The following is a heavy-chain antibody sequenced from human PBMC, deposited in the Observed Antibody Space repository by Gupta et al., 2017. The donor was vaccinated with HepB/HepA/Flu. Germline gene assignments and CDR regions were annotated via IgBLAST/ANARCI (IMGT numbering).Heavy chain of an antibody. V-gene: IGHV4-59*08. CDR3: ARHRRWNYPFDY. CDR2: IYYSGST. D-gene: IGHD1-7*01. J-gene: IGHJ4*02. Sequence: QVQLQESGPGLVKPSETLSLTCTVSGGSTSSYYWSWIRQPPGKGLEWIGYIYYSGSTNYNPSLKSRVTISVDTSKNQFSLKLSSVTAADTAVYYCARHRRWNYPFDYWGQGTLVTVSS. CDR1: GGSTSSYY.